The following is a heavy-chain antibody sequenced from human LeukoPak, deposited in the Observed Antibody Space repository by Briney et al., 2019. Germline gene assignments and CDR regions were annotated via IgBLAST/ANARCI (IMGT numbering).Heavy chain of an antibody. D-gene: IGHD5-18*01. CDR2: IYSGGTT. V-gene: IGHV3-53*01. Sequence: GGSLRLSCAASGFTVSSNFMSWVRQAPGKGPEWVSVIYSGGTTYYADSVKGRFTISRDNSKNTLYLQMNSLRAEDTSVYYCARDGYGNNYMDVWGKGTTVTVSS. J-gene: IGHJ6*03. CDR1: GFTVSSNF. CDR3: ARDGYGNNYMDV.